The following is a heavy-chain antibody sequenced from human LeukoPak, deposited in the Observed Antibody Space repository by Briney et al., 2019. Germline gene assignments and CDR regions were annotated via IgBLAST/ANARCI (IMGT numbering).Heavy chain of an antibody. J-gene: IGHJ4*02. CDR1: GGSISSYY. CDR3: ARACYDFWSGYSSHFDY. V-gene: IGHV4-59*01. CDR2: IYYSGST. D-gene: IGHD3-3*01. Sequence: KPSETLSLTCTVSGGSISSYYWSWIRQPPGKGLEWIGYIYYSGSTNYNPSLKSRVTISVDTSKNQFSLKLSSVTAADTAVYYCARACYDFWSGYSSHFDYWGQGTLVTVSS.